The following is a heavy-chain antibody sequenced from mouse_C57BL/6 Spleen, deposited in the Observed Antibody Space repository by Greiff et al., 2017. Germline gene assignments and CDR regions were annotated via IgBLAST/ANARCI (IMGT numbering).Heavy chain of an antibody. Sequence: EVMLVESGGGLVKPGGSLKLSCAASGFTFSSYTMSWVRQTPEKRLEWVATISGGGGNTYYPDSVKGRFTISSDTAKNTLYLQMSRLRSVDTALYYCARCWGGYFDYWGQGTTRTVSS. CDR2: ISGGGGNT. CDR3: ARCWGGYFDY. J-gene: IGHJ2*01. V-gene: IGHV5-9*01. CDR1: GFTFSSYT. D-gene: IGHD4-1*01.